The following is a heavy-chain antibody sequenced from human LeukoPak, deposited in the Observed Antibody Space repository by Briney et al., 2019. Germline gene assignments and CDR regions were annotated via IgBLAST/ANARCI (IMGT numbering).Heavy chain of an antibody. Sequence: SETLSLTCTVSGGSISSYYWSWIRQPPGKGLEWIGYIYYSGSTNYNPSLKSRVTISVDTSKNQFSLKLSSVTAADTAVYYCARVWGLYSYGLRYLYNWFDPWGQGTLVTVSS. CDR1: GGSISSYY. V-gene: IGHV4-59*01. D-gene: IGHD5-18*01. J-gene: IGHJ5*02. CDR3: ARVWGLYSYGLRYLYNWFDP. CDR2: IYYSGST.